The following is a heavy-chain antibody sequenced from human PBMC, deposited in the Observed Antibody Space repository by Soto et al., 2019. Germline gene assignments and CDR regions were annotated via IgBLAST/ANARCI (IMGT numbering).Heavy chain of an antibody. CDR3: GRGGGSSPQRNYYMDP. V-gene: IGHV3-73*01. J-gene: IGHJ6*03. CDR2: IRSKANNYAT. D-gene: IGHD2-2*01. Sequence: EVQLVESGGGLVQPGGSLKLSCAASGFTFSGSAMHWVRQASGKGLEWVGRIRSKANNYATAYAASVKGRFTISRDDSKKTGYMKRNSQKPEDTAGYYWGRGGGSSPQRNYYMDPWGKGTTATV. CDR1: GFTFSGSA.